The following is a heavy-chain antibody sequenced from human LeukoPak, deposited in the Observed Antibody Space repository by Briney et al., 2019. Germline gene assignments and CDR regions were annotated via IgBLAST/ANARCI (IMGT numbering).Heavy chain of an antibody. CDR1: GFTFDDYA. D-gene: IGHD3-3*01. CDR3: AKDPRAGDFWSGYYQIDY. Sequence: GGSLRLSCAASGFTFDDYAMHWVRQAPGKGLEWVSLISWDGGSTYYADSVKGRFTISRDNSKNSLYLQMNSLRAEDTALYYCAKDPRAGDFWSGYYQIDYWGQGTLVTVSS. CDR2: ISWDGGST. J-gene: IGHJ4*02. V-gene: IGHV3-43D*03.